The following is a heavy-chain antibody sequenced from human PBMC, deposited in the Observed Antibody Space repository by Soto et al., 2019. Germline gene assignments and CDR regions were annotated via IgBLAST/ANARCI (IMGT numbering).Heavy chain of an antibody. CDR2: ISYDGSNK. V-gene: IGHV3-30*18. Sequence: PGGSLRLSCAASGFTFSSYGMHWVRQAPGKGLEWVAVISYDGSNKYYADSVKGRFTISRDNSKNTLYLQMNSLRAEDTAVYYCAKEKKVAGSSRLDYFDYWGQGTLVTVSS. CDR3: AKEKKVAGSSRLDYFDY. J-gene: IGHJ4*02. D-gene: IGHD6-19*01. CDR1: GFTFSSYG.